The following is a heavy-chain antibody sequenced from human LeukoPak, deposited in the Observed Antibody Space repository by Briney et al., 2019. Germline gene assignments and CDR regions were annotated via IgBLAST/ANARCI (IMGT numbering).Heavy chain of an antibody. Sequence: GGSLRLSCAASGFSFSSYGMNWVRQAPGQGLEWVSYIDPTGRSVYYADSVKGRFTVSRDNANHSVFLQMNSLRDDDTAVHFCARKLALWGQGTLVTVSS. CDR2: IDPTGRSV. CDR3: ARKLAL. CDR1: GFSFSSYG. V-gene: IGHV3-48*02. J-gene: IGHJ4*02.